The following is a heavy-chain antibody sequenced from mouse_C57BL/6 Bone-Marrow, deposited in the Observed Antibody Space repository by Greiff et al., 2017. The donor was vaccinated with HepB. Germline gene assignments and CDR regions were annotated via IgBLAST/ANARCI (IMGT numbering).Heavy chain of an antibody. CDR2: ISYDGSN. CDR1: GYSITSGYY. V-gene: IGHV3-6*01. D-gene: IGHD1-1*01. CDR3: ARGPQFITTVVGAMDY. J-gene: IGHJ4*01. Sequence: EVKLMESGPGLVKPSQSLSLTCSVTGYSITSGYYWNWIRQFPGNKLEWMGYISYDGSNNYNPSLKNRISITRDTSKNQFFLKLNSVTTEDTATYYCARGPQFITTVVGAMDYWGQGTSVTVSS.